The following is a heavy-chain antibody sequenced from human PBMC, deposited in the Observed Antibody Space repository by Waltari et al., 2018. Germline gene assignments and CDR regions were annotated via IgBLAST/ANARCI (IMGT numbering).Heavy chain of an antibody. D-gene: IGHD3-10*01. J-gene: IGHJ4*02. V-gene: IGHV4-39*01. CDR1: GGPISSGTCY. CDR3: ARYYFGSGSSHFDY. Sequence: QLQLQESGPGLVKPSETLALTCTVSGGPISSGTCYWAWIRQPPGKGLEWIGNIYYRGNTYYRQSLKSRVTISVDTSKNQFSLKLSSVTAADTAVYYCARYYFGSGSSHFDYWGQGTLLTVSS. CDR2: IYYRGNT.